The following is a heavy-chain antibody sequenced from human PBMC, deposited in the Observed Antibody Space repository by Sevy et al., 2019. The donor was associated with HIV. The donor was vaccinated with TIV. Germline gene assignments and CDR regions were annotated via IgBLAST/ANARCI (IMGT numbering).Heavy chain of an antibody. J-gene: IGHJ4*02. CDR3: AKIIYGSGSPYYFDY. CDR2: ITSGSTYI. Sequence: GGSLRLSCAASGFTFSSYTMNWVRQAPGKGLEWVSSITSGSTYIYYADSVKGRFTISRDNSKNTLYLQMNSLRAEDTAVYYCAKIIYGSGSPYYFDYWGQGTLVTVSS. CDR1: GFTFSSYT. D-gene: IGHD3-10*01. V-gene: IGHV3-21*04.